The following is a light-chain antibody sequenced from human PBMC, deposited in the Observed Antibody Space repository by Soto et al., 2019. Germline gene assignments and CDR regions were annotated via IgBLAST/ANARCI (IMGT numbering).Light chain of an antibody. V-gene: IGLV1-44*01. CDR2: TDN. Sequence: QSVLTQPPSASGTPGQRVTISCSGGSSNIGINTVNWYQQLPGTAPKVLIYTDNERPSGVPDRFSGSKSGTSASLAINGLQSGDEADYHCQSYDSSLTNAVFGGGTKLTVL. CDR3: QSYDSSLTNAV. J-gene: IGLJ2*01. CDR1: SSNIGINT.